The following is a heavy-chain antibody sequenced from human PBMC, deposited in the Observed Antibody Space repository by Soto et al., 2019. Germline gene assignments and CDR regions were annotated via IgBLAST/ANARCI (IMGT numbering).Heavy chain of an antibody. CDR3: ARGSTTEKVDS. CDR1: GGSISSGGYS. CDR2: IHHSGST. J-gene: IGHJ4*02. V-gene: IGHV4-30-2*05. Sequence: SEPLSLTCAVSGGSISSGGYSWSWIRQPPGKGLEWTGYIHHSGSTNYNPSLKSRVTISADTSMNQFSLALTSVTAADTAMYYCARGSTTEKVDSWGQGILVTVSS.